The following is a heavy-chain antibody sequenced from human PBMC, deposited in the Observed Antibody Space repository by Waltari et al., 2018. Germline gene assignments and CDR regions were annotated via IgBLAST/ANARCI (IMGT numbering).Heavy chain of an antibody. D-gene: IGHD3-10*01. V-gene: IGHV4-59*11. CDR1: GSSPEPHY. CDR3: ARLLYNNYAWFDH. J-gene: IGHJ5*01. CDR2: VYWSGTS. Sequence: QVRLQASGPGLLKPSATLSLTCTFSGSSPEPHYWSWIRQPPGGRLEWIGHVYWSGTSNYSPSLRSRVTISLDTSQNQFSLSLNSVTAADTAIYYCARLLYNNYAWFDHWSQGRLVTVSS.